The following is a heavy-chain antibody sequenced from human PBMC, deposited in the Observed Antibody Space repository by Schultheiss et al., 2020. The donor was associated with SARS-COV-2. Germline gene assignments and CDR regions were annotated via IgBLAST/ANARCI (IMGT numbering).Heavy chain of an antibody. J-gene: IGHJ4*02. V-gene: IGHV3-21*04. D-gene: IGHD3-3*01. Sequence: GESLKISCAASGFTFSSYSMNWVRQAPGKGLEWVSSISSSSSYIYYADSVKGRFTISRDSSKNTLYLQMNSLRAEDTAVYYCARRDFWSDYLDYWGQGTLVTVAS. CDR2: ISSSSSYI. CDR3: ARRDFWSDYLDY. CDR1: GFTFSSYS.